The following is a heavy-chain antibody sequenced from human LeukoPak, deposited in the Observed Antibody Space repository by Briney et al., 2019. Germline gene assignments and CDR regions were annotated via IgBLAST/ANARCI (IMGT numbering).Heavy chain of an antibody. D-gene: IGHD1-1*01. J-gene: IGHJ4*02. CDR3: AREGYNWDFDY. V-gene: IGHV3-7*01. Sequence: GGSLRLSCAASGFTFSTYWMTWVRQAPGKGLEWVANMKGDGSEIHYVDSVKGRFTISRDNAKNSLYLQMNSLRAEDTAVYYCAREGYNWDFDYWGQGTLVTVSS. CDR2: MKGDGSEI. CDR1: GFTFSTYW.